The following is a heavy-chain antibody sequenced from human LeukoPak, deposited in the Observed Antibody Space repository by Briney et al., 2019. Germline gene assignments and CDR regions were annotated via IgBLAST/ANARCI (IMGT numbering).Heavy chain of an antibody. V-gene: IGHV3-7*01. Sequence: GGSLRLSCAASGSTFSNYWMTWVRQSPGRGLEWVTIKKQDGSDKYYVDSVKGRFTITRDNTKNALYLQKSSMRAEDTAVYYCARGGHRQKEFWGQGTLVTVSS. CDR1: GSTFSNYW. J-gene: IGHJ4*02. CDR3: ARGGHRQKEF. D-gene: IGHD3-10*01. CDR2: KKQDGSDK.